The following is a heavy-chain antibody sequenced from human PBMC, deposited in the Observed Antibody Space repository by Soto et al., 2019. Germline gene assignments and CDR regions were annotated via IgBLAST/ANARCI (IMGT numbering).Heavy chain of an antibody. CDR2: ISYDGSDT. V-gene: IGHV3-30*18. Sequence: EQLAESGGGVVQSGRSLRLSCEASGFTFSSFGMHWVRQAPGKGPEWVAVISYDGSDTYFADSVKGRFTISRDNSKNTVYLQMNSLRVEDTAVYYCVKDIHFLGIWYFDLWGRGSLVSVSS. D-gene: IGHD3-16*01. J-gene: IGHJ2*01. CDR1: GFTFSSFG. CDR3: VKDIHFLGIWYFDL.